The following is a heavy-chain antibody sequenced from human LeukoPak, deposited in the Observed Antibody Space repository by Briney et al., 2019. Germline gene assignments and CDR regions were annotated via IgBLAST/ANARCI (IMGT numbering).Heavy chain of an antibody. CDR3: VRDRVGPDY. D-gene: IGHD1-26*01. CDR1: GFTFGSAW. Sequence: GGSLRLSCAASGFTFGSAWMHWVRQAPGTGLVWVSRITDDATTTYADSVRGRFTISRDNAKNILYLQMNSLRVEDTAVYYCVRDRVGPDYWGQGTLVTVSS. J-gene: IGHJ4*02. V-gene: IGHV3-74*03. CDR2: ITDDATT.